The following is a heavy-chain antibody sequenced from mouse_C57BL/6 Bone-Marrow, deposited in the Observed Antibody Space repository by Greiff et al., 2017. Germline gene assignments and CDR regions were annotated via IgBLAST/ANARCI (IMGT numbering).Heavy chain of an antibody. J-gene: IGHJ2*01. D-gene: IGHD2-12*01. Sequence: EVMLVESGGGLVQPGGSLSLSCAASGFTFTDYYMSWVRQPPGKALEWLGFIRNKANGYTTEYSASVKGRFTISRDNSPSILYLQLNALRAEDSAAYYCARSTYNYDPPFDYWGQGTTLTVSS. CDR1: GFTFTDYY. CDR3: ARSTYNYDPPFDY. CDR2: IRNKANGYTT. V-gene: IGHV7-3*01.